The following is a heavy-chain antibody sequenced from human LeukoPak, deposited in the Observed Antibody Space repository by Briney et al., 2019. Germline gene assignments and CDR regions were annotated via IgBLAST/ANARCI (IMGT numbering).Heavy chain of an antibody. D-gene: IGHD4-17*01. V-gene: IGHV6-1*01. Sequence: SQTLSLTCAISGDSVSRNSASWNWIRQSPSRGLEWLGRTYYRSKWYDDYAVSVRGRITISPDTSKNHFSLHFNSVTPEDSAVYYCARGGFGDYLSSFDYWGQGTLVTVSS. CDR3: ARGGFGDYLSSFDY. CDR1: GDSVSRNSAS. J-gene: IGHJ4*02. CDR2: TYYRSKWYD.